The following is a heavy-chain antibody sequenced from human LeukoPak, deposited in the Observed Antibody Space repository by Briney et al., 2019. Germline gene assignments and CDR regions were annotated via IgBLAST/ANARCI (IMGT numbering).Heavy chain of an antibody. V-gene: IGHV4-30-2*01. D-gene: IGHD3-22*01. CDR1: GGSISSGGYY. CDR2: IYHSGST. Sequence: SETLSLTCTASGGSISSGGYYWSWIRQPPGKGLEWIGYIYHSGSTYYNPSLKSRVTISVDRSKNQFSLKLSSVTAADTAVYYCARVSSSGYHFDYWGQGTLVTVSS. CDR3: ARVSSSGYHFDY. J-gene: IGHJ4*02.